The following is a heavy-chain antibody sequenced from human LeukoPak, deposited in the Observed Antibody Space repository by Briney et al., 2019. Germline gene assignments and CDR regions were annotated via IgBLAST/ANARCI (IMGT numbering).Heavy chain of an antibody. J-gene: IGHJ4*02. CDR3: AKVGRGHYVWGSYSFDY. CDR2: ISNTGST. D-gene: IGHD3-16*01. V-gene: IGHV4-59*01. CDR1: GGSISSYY. Sequence: SETLSLTCTVSGGSISSYYWSWIRQPPGKGLEWIGYISNTGSTNYNPSLESRVTISVDTSKNQFSLKLTSVTAADTAVYYCAKVGRGHYVWGSYSFDYWGQGTLVTVSS.